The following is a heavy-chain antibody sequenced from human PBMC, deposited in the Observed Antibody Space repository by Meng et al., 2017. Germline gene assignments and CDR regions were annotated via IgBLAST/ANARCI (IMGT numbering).Heavy chain of an antibody. CDR2: LNPNSGGT. CDR3: ARDRGSGWSKGA. V-gene: IGHV1-2*06. J-gene: IGHJ5*02. Sequence: VQLLQPVADVKKPGASVKVSCKASGYTFTGYYMHWVRQAPAQGLVWMGRLNPNSGGTDYAQKFQGRVTVTRDTSITTAYMELSRLRSDDTAVYYCARDRGSGWSKGAWGQGTLVTVSS. D-gene: IGHD6-19*01. CDR1: GYTFTGYY.